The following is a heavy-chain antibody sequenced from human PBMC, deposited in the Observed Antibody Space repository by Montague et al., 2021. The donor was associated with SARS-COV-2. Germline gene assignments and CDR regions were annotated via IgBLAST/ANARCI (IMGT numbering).Heavy chain of an antibody. CDR2: IGNAGDT. V-gene: IGHV3-13*01. CDR3: ARGYYDSSGYFNWFDP. J-gene: IGHJ5*02. D-gene: IGHD3-22*01. CDR1: GFTFSSYD. Sequence: SLRLSCAASGFTFSSYDMHWVRQAPGKGLEWVSAIGNAGDTYYPGSVKGRFTITSENDKKYLYLPMNSLRAGDTAGYYCARGYYDSSGYFNWFDPWGQGTLVTVSS.